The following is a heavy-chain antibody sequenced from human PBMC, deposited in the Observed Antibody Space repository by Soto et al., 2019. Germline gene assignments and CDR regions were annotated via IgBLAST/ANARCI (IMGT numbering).Heavy chain of an antibody. Sequence: QVQLVQSGAEVKKPGASLKVSCKASGYTFTSYDINWVRQATGQGLEWMGWMNPNTGNTGYAQKFQGRVDMTRNTSLSTAYMKLSSLRSEDAAEYYCARERTGKFPNWGQGTLVTVSS. CDR1: GYTFTSYD. CDR2: MNPNTGNT. CDR3: ARERTGKFPN. D-gene: IGHD1-1*01. J-gene: IGHJ4*02. V-gene: IGHV1-8*01.